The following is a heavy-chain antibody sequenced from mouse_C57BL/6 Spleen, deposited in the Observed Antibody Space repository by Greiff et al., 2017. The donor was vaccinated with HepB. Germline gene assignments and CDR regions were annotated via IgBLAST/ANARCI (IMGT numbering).Heavy chain of an antibody. CDR2: INPGSGGT. J-gene: IGHJ3*01. CDR3: AREDSSGYGAY. Sequence: QVQLQQSGAELVRPGTSVKVSCKASGYAFTNYLIEWVKQRPGQGLEWIGVINPGSGGTNYNEKFKGKATLTADKSSSTAYMQLSSLTSEDSAVYFCAREDSSGYGAYWGQGTLVTVSA. D-gene: IGHD3-2*02. CDR1: GYAFTNYL. V-gene: IGHV1-54*01.